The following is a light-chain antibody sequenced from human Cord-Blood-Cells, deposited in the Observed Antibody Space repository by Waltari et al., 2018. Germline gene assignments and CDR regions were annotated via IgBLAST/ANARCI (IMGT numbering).Light chain of an antibody. CDR1: QSVSSY. V-gene: IGKV3-11*01. J-gene: IGKJ5*01. Sequence: EIVLTQSPATLSLSPGERATLSCRASQSVSSYLAWYHQNHGQAPRLRIYDASNRATAIPARCSGNGSVTDFTLTSSSLEPEDFAVYDCQQRRNGQVTLGQGTRLEIK. CDR3: QQRRNGQVT. CDR2: DAS.